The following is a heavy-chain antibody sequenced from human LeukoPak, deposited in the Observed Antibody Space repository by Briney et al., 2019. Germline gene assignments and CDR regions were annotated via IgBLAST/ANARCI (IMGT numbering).Heavy chain of an antibody. Sequence: GSLRLSCAASGFTFSSYAMHWVRQAPGKGLEWVAVISYDGSNKYYADSVKGRFTISRDNSKNTLYLQMNSLRAEDTAVYYCARGSGIVVVTATDDAFDIWGQGTMVTVSS. CDR2: ISYDGSNK. D-gene: IGHD2-21*02. CDR3: ARGSGIVVVTATDDAFDI. CDR1: GFTFSSYA. J-gene: IGHJ3*02. V-gene: IGHV3-30*04.